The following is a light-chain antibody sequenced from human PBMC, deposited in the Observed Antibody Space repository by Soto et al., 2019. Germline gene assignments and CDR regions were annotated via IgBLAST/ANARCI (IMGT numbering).Light chain of an antibody. J-gene: IGKJ4*01. CDR2: GTS. V-gene: IGKV1-39*01. Sequence: DIQMTQSPSSLSASVGDRVTITCRASQSLSTYLYWFQQKPGKAPKLLIYGTSTLQSGVPSRFSGSGSGTDFTRTIGSLQPEDFATYYCQQSYYTPVTFGGGTKVEIK. CDR1: QSLSTY. CDR3: QQSYYTPVT.